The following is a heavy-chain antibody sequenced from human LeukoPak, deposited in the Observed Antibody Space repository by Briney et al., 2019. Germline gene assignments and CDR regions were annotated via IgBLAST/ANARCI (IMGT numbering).Heavy chain of an antibody. V-gene: IGHV3-30*18. CDR1: GFTFSSYD. Sequence: GGSLRLSCAASGFTFSSYDMHWVRQAPGRGLEWVAVISYDGSNKYYADSVKGRFTISRDNSKNTLYLQMNSLRAEDTAVYYCAKAVVPAAMDVWGQGTTVTVSS. D-gene: IGHD2-2*01. CDR3: AKAVVPAAMDV. J-gene: IGHJ6*02. CDR2: ISYDGSNK.